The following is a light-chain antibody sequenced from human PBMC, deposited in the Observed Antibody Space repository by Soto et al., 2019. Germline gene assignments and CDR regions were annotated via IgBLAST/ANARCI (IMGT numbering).Light chain of an antibody. J-gene: IGKJ1*01. CDR2: DAS. V-gene: IGKV3-11*01. CDR3: QQRSNWPPT. CDR1: QSVSSY. Sequence: IVLTQSQATLSLSPGEREKFHCRASQSVSSYLAWYQQKPGQAPRLLIYDASNRATGIPARFSGSGSGTDFTLTISSLEPEDFAVYYCQQRSNWPPTFGQGTKVDIK.